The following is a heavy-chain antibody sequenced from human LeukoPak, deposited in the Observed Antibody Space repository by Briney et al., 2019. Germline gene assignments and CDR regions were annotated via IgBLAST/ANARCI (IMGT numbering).Heavy chain of an antibody. D-gene: IGHD6-19*01. J-gene: IGHJ3*02. Sequence: PSETLSLTCTVSGGSISSYYWSWIRQPPGKGLEWIGYIYYSGSTNYNPSLKSRVTISVDTSKNQFSLKLSSVTAADTAVYYCARMEKWLVRAFDIWGQGTMVTVSS. CDR3: ARMEKWLVRAFDI. V-gene: IGHV4-59*01. CDR2: IYYSGST. CDR1: GGSISSYY.